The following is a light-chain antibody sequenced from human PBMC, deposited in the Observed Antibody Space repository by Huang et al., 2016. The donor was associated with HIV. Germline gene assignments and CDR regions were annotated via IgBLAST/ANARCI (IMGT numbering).Light chain of an antibody. CDR2: DAS. CDR1: QSISSI. V-gene: IGKV3-15*01. J-gene: IGKJ1*01. CDR3: QQYNNWPRT. Sequence: IVMTQSPATLSVSPGERATLSCRASQSISSILAWYQQKSGQAPRLVIYDASTRATGIPVRFSGGGSGTEFTLAISSLQSEDFAIYYCQQYNNWPRTFGQGAEVEIK.